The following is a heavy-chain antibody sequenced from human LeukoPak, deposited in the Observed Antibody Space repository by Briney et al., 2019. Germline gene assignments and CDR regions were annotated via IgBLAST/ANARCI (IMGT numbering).Heavy chain of an antibody. J-gene: IGHJ4*02. CDR1: GYTFTSYA. CDR2: INTNTGNP. V-gene: IGHV7-4-1*02. CDR3: ARRGDSSGYYDFDY. D-gene: IGHD3-22*01. Sequence: ASVKVSCKASGYTFTSYAMNWVRQAPGQGLEWMGWINTNTGNPTYAQGFTGRFVFSLDTSVSTAYLQISSLKAEDTAVYYCARRGDSSGYYDFDYWGQGTLVTVSS.